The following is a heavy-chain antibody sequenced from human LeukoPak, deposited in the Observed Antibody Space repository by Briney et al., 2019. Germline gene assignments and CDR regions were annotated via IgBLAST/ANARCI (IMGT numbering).Heavy chain of an antibody. Sequence: SETLSLTCTVSGDSISNYYWSWIRQPAGKGLEWIGRIYTSESTNYNPSLKSRVTMSVDTSKNQLSLKLSSVTAADTAVYYCASDCCSASCYGSDYWGQGTLVTVSS. CDR1: GDSISNYY. D-gene: IGHD2-2*01. J-gene: IGHJ4*02. V-gene: IGHV4-4*07. CDR3: ASDCCSASCYGSDY. CDR2: IYTSEST.